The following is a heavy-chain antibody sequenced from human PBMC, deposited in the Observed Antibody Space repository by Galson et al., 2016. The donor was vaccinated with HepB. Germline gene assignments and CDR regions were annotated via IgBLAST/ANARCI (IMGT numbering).Heavy chain of an antibody. V-gene: IGHV3-23*01. CDR2: ISGSGILT. CDR3: AKGNTVPDY. D-gene: IGHD4-11*01. CDR1: GFSFGSYG. Sequence: SLRLSCAASGFSFGSYGMSWVRQAPGKGLEWVSTISGSGILTFYGDAVKGRFTISRDDSKNTLYLQMRTLRVEDTAVYYCAKGNTVPDYWGQGTLVTVSS. J-gene: IGHJ4*02.